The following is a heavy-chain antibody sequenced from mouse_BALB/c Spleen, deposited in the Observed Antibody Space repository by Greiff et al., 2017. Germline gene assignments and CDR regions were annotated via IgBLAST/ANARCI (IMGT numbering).Heavy chain of an antibody. CDR2: INPSSGYT. J-gene: IGHJ4*01. Sequence: LQESAAELARPGASVKMSCKASGYTFTSYTMHWVKQRPGQGLEWIGYINPSSGYTEYNQKFKDKTTLTADKSSSTAYMQLSSLTSEDSAVYYCARWLLRRAMDYWGQGTSVTVSS. D-gene: IGHD2-3*01. CDR3: ARWLLRRAMDY. CDR1: GYTFTSYT. V-gene: IGHV1-4*02.